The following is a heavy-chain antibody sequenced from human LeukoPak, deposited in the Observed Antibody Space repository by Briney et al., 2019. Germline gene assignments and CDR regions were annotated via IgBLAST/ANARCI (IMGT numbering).Heavy chain of an antibody. J-gene: IGHJ3*02. CDR3: ARDNVVVVLAAMRDAFDI. Sequence: SETLSLTCTVSGGSISSSSYYWGWIRQPPGKGLEWIGSIYYSGSTYYNPSLKSRVTISVDTSKNQFSLKLSSVTAADTAVYYCARDNVVVVLAAMRDAFDIWGQGTMVTVSS. D-gene: IGHD2-2*01. CDR2: IYYSGST. V-gene: IGHV4-39*07. CDR1: GGSISSSSYY.